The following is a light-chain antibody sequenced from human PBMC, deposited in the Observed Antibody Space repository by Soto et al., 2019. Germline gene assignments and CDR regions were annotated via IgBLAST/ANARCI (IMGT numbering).Light chain of an antibody. CDR2: DVS. J-gene: IGLJ1*01. V-gene: IGLV2-14*03. Sequence: QSVLAQPASVSGSPGQSITISCTGSSSDIGGYDSVSWYQQHPGRAPKLIIYDVSNRPSGVSDRFSGSKSGNTASLTISGLQAEDEADYYCNSYTVTTTPGYVFGAGTKVT. CDR3: NSYTVTTTPGYV. CDR1: SSDIGGYDS.